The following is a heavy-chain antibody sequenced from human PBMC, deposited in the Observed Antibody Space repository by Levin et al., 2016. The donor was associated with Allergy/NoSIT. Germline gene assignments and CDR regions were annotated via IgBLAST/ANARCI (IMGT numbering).Heavy chain of an antibody. Sequence: WIRQPPGKGLVWVSRINSDGSSTSYADSVKGRFTISRDNAKNTLYLQMNSLRAEDTAVYYCARDQIGLPAAGYYYYGMDVWGQGTTVTVSS. J-gene: IGHJ6*02. CDR3: ARDQIGLPAAGYYYYGMDV. CDR2: INSDGSST. D-gene: IGHD2-2*01. V-gene: IGHV3-74*01.